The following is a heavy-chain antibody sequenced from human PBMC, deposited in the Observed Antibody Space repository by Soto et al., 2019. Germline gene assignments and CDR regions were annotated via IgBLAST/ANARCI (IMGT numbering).Heavy chain of an antibody. CDR2: IYYSGST. J-gene: IGHJ4*02. Sequence: SQTLSLTLTVSGGSISTYFWSWIRQPPGKGLEWIGYIYYSGSTNYNPSLKSRVTISVDASKNQVSLKMSSVTAADTAVYYCARMKAPAPANSGAYWGQGTPVTVS. V-gene: IGHV4-59*01. D-gene: IGHD6-19*01. CDR3: ARMKAPAPANSGAY. CDR1: GGSISTYF.